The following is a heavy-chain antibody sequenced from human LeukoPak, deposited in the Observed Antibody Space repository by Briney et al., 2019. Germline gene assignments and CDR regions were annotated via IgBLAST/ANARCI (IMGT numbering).Heavy chain of an antibody. CDR1: GFTFSNYG. V-gene: IGHV3-23*01. CDR2: VSGSGANT. Sequence: GGSLRLSCAASGFTFSNYGMGWVRQTPGKGLEWLSSVSGSGANTYYADSVKGRFTISRDNSRDRIYLQMNSLRTDNTAVYYCARLQPLVIPAAKLGFDYWGQGTLVTVSS. J-gene: IGHJ4*02. CDR3: ARLQPLVIPAAKLGFDY. D-gene: IGHD2-2*01.